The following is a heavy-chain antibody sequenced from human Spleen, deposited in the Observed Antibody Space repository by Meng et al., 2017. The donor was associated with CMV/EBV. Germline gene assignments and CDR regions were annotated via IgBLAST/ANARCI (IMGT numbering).Heavy chain of an antibody. CDR3: ARSLGQLLSSGWYFDL. D-gene: IGHD2-2*01. CDR1: GSVSSGSYY. CDR2: IYYSGST. J-gene: IGHJ2*01. Sequence: GSVSSGSYYWSWIRQSPGKGLEWIGYIYYSGSTHYNPSLKSRVTISVDTSKNQFSLKLTSVTAADTAVYYCARSLGQLLSSGWYFDLWGRGTLVTVSS. V-gene: IGHV4-61*01.